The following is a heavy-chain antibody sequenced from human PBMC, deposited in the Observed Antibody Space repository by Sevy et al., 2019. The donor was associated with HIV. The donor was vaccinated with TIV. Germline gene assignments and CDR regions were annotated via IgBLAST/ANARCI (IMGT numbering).Heavy chain of an antibody. CDR3: AKARYINGWYVLDY. CDR1: GFIFSSYA. D-gene: IGHD6-19*01. CDR2: NRGSGEKT. V-gene: IGHV3-23*01. J-gene: IGHJ4*02. Sequence: GGSLRLSCAASGFIFSSYAMSWVRQAPGKGLEWVSTNRGSGEKTFYADSGKGRFTVSRYNSKDTLYLQMNSLRAEDTAVYDCAKARYINGWYVLDYWGQGTLVTVSS.